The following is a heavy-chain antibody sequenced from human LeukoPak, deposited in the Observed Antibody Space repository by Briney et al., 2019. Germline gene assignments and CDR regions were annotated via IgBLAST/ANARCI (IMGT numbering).Heavy chain of an antibody. Sequence: SETLSLTCTVSGGSISSYYWSWIRQPPGKGLEWVGRIYTSGSTNYNPSLKSRVTMSVDTSKNQFSLKLSSVTAADTAVYYCAREISYFDWLLGYYYYYYMDVWGKGTTVTVSS. CDR1: GGSISSYY. D-gene: IGHD3-9*01. CDR2: IYTSGST. V-gene: IGHV4-4*07. J-gene: IGHJ6*03. CDR3: AREISYFDWLLGYYYYYYMDV.